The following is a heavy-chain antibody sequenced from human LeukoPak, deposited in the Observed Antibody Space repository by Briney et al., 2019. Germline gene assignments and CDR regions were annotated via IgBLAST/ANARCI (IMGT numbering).Heavy chain of an antibody. CDR3: ARDGYSSSWYYFDY. Sequence: SETLSLTCTVSGGSISSYYWSWIRQPPGKGLEWIGYFYYSGSTDYNPSLKSRVTISVDTAKNQFSLKLSSVTAADTAVYYCARDGYSSSWYYFDYWSQGTLVTVSS. CDR1: GGSISSYY. CDR2: FYYSGST. D-gene: IGHD6-13*01. V-gene: IGHV4-59*01. J-gene: IGHJ4*02.